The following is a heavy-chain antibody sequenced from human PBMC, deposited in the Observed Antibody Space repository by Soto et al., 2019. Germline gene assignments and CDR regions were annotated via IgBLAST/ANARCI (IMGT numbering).Heavy chain of an antibody. J-gene: IGHJ4*02. V-gene: IGHV2-5*02. Sequence: QITLKESGPPLVKPTQTLTLTCTFSGFSLSTSGVGVGWIRQPPGKALQWLALIYWDDDRRYSPSLKSRLTITKDTSKNQVVLTMTNMDPVDTATYYCAHIFVPTTPADYWGQGTLVTVSS. CDR3: AHIFVPTTPADY. CDR2: IYWDDDR. D-gene: IGHD3-3*01. CDR1: GFSLSTSGVG.